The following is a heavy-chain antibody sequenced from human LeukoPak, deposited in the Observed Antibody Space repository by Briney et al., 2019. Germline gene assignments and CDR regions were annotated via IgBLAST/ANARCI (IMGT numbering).Heavy chain of an antibody. J-gene: IGHJ4*02. CDR3: ARDGYYSSGTYFDY. V-gene: IGHV3-23*01. Sequence: GGSLRLSCAASGFTFSSYAMSWVRQAPGKGLEWVSAISGSGGSTYYADSVKGRFTISRDNSKNTLYLQMNGLRTEDTAVYYCARDGYYSSGTYFDYWGQGTLVTVSS. CDR2: ISGSGGST. CDR1: GFTFSSYA. D-gene: IGHD3-10*01.